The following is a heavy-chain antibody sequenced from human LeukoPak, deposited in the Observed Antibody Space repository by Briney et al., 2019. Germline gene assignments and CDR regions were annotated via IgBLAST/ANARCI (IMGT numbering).Heavy chain of an antibody. CDR2: IYHSGST. V-gene: IGHV4-30-2*01. Sequence: SETLSLTCTVSGGSISSGGYYWSWIRQPPGKGLEWIGYIYHSGSTYYNPSLKSRVTISVDKSKNQFSLKLSSVTAADTAVYYCARALRYFDWLFYFDYWGQGTLVTVSS. CDR1: GGSISSGGYY. CDR3: ARALRYFDWLFYFDY. D-gene: IGHD3-9*01. J-gene: IGHJ4*02.